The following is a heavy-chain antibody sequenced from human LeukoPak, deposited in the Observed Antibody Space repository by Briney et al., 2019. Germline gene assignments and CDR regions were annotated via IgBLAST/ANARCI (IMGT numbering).Heavy chain of an antibody. CDR1: GFTFSSYS. D-gene: IGHD3-22*01. J-gene: IGHJ4*02. CDR2: ISSSSSYI. Sequence: PGGSLRLSCAASGFTFSSYSMNWVRQAPGKGLEWVASISSSSSYIYYADSVKGRFTISRDNAKNSPYLQMNSLRAEDTAVYYCARASSGYYSWFDYWGQGTLVTVSS. V-gene: IGHV3-21*01. CDR3: ARASSGYYSWFDY.